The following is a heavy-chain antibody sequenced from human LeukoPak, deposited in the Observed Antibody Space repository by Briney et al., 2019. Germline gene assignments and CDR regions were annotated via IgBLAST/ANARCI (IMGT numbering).Heavy chain of an antibody. D-gene: IGHD6-13*01. CDR3: AKDLLYSSSSYSNGVDV. J-gene: IGHJ6*02. CDR2: ISGNGGST. CDR1: GFTFSSYA. V-gene: IGHV3-23*01. Sequence: GGSLRLSCAASGFTFSSYAMSWVRQAPGKGLEWVSAISGNGGSTYYADSVKGRFTISRDNSKNTLYLQMNGLRAKDTAVSYCAKDLLYSSSSYSNGVDVWGQGTTVTVSS.